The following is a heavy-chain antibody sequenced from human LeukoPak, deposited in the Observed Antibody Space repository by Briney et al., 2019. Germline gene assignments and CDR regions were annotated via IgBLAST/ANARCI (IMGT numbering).Heavy chain of an antibody. CDR1: GYTFTGYY. CDR3: ARDSKAVAGSGNYYYYMDV. J-gene: IGHJ6*03. Sequence: ASVKVSCKASGYTFTGYYMHWVRQAPGQGLEWMGWINPNSGGTNYAQKFQSRVTMTRDTSISTAYMELSRLRSDDTAVYYCARDSKAVAGSGNYYYYMDVWGKGTTVTVSS. D-gene: IGHD6-19*01. V-gene: IGHV1-2*02. CDR2: INPNSGGT.